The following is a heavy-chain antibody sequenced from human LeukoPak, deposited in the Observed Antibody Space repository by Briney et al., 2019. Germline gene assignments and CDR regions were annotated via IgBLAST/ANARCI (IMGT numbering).Heavy chain of an antibody. Sequence: TGGSLRLSCVASGFTFSSYAVNWVRQVPGKGLEWVSSISSSGGSTYYADSVKGRFTISRDNDNSKNTLYLQMSGLRAEDTALYYCAKAHCSPTSYSRIDYWGQGTLVTVSS. CDR3: AKAHCSPTSYSRIDY. V-gene: IGHV3-23*01. CDR2: ISSSGGST. D-gene: IGHD2-2*01. CDR1: GFTFSSYA. J-gene: IGHJ4*02.